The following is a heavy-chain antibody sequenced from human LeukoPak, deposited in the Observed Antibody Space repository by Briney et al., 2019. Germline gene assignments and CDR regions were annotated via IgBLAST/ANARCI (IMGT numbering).Heavy chain of an antibody. Sequence: GGSLRLSCAASGFTFSSYWMHWVRQAPGKGLVWVSRINPGGTSTFYADSVKGRFTISRDNAQNTLYLQMNSLRAEDTAVYYRAKEMVDYGDYVGYFQHWGQGTLVTVSS. J-gene: IGHJ1*01. D-gene: IGHD4-17*01. CDR2: INPGGTST. CDR1: GFTFSSYW. CDR3: AKEMVDYGDYVGYFQH. V-gene: IGHV3-74*01.